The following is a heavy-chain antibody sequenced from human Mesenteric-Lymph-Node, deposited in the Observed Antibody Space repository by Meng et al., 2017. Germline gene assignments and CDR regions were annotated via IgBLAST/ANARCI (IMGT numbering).Heavy chain of an antibody. CDR1: GGTFSSYA. J-gene: IGHJ6*02. V-gene: IGHV1-69*05. D-gene: IGHD6-19*01. Sequence: SVKVSCKASGGTFSSYAISWVRQAPGQGLEWMGGIIPIFGTANYAQKFQGRVTITTDESTSTAYMELSSLRSEDTAVYYCVRSGWVEYYYYGMDVWGQGTTVTVSS. CDR3: VRSGWVEYYYYGMDV. CDR2: IIPIFGTA.